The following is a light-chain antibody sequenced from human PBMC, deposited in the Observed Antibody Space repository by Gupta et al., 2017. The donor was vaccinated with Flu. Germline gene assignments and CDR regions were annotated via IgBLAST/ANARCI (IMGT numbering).Light chain of an antibody. J-gene: IGLJ1*01. Sequence: QSALTQPPSASGSPGQSVTISCTGTSSDVGGYDYVSWYQHHPGKAPKVMIYEVNKRPSGVPDRFSGSKSGNSASPTVSGLQAEDEADYYCSSFAGNTYVFGTGTKVTVL. CDR1: SSDVGGYDY. CDR2: EVN. V-gene: IGLV2-8*01. CDR3: SSFAGNTYV.